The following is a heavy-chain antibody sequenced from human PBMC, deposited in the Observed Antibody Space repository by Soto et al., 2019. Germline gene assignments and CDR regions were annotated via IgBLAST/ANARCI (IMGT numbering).Heavy chain of an antibody. CDR3: ARALRYDIFPPDY. CDR1: GYTFTSYA. Sequence: QVQLVQSGAEVKKPGASVKVSCKASGYTFTSYAMHWVRQAPGQRLEWMGWINAGNGNTKYSQKFQGRVTITRDTSASTAYMELSSLRSEDTAVYYCARALRYDIFPPDYWGQGALVTVSS. V-gene: IGHV1-3*01. CDR2: INAGNGNT. J-gene: IGHJ4*02. D-gene: IGHD3-9*01.